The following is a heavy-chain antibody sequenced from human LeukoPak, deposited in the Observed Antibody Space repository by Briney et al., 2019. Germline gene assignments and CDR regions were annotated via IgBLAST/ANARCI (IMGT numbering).Heavy chain of an antibody. Sequence: GGSLRLSCAASGFIVSNHYMNWVRQAPGKGLEWVANIKQDGSEKFYVDSVKGRFTISRDNAKNSLYLQMSSLRAEDTAVYCCVTGGYYFGYWGQGALVTVSS. CDR2: IKQDGSEK. V-gene: IGHV3-7*05. CDR1: GFIVSNHY. J-gene: IGHJ4*02. CDR3: VTGGYYFGY.